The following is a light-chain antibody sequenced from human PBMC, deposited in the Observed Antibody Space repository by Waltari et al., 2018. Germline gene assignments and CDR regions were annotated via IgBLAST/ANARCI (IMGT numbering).Light chain of an antibody. CDR3: QDYDNLPPLT. V-gene: IGKV1-5*01. CDR2: GAS. J-gene: IGKJ4*01. Sequence: DIQMTQSPSILSAAVGDSVTITRPASQNVYIWLAWYQQKPGKAPKLLIYGASTLESGVPLRFSGSGSGTEFTLTISSLQPEEIATYYCQDYDNLPPLTFGGGTKLDIK. CDR1: QNVYIW.